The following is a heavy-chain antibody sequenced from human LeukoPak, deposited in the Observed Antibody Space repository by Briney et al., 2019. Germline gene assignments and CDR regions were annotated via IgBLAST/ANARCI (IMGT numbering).Heavy chain of an antibody. CDR3: ARDSIAAAGLYFDY. CDR2: IDPNSGGT. CDR1: GYTFVGYY. D-gene: IGHD6-13*01. J-gene: IGHJ4*02. Sequence: ASVKVSCQASGYTFVGYYMHWVRQAPGQGLEWMGWIDPNSGGTRYAQKFQGRVTMTRDTSISAAYMELSRLTSDDTAVYYCARDSIAAAGLYFDYWGQGTLVTVSS. V-gene: IGHV1-2*02.